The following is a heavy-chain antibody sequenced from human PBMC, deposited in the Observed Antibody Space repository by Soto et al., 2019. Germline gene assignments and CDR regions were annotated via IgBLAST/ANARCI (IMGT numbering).Heavy chain of an antibody. Sequence: TLALPCAFSGGSISRVGYSWSWIRQPPGKGLEWIGYIYHSGSTYYNPSLKSRVTISVDRSKNQFSLKLSSVTAADTAVYYCARGRDDSSGSTFDYWGQGTLVT. J-gene: IGHJ4*02. CDR2: IYHSGST. V-gene: IGHV4-30-2*01. CDR1: GGSISRVGYS. D-gene: IGHD3-22*01. CDR3: ARGRDDSSGSTFDY.